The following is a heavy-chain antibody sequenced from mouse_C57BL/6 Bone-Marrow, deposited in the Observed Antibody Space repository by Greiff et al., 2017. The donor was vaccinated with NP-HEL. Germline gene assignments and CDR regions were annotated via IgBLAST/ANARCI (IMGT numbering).Heavy chain of an antibody. CDR3: ARDGYYGDY. Sequence: EVKLQESGGDLVKPGGSLKLSCAASGFTFSSYGMSWVRQTPDKRLEWVATISSGGSYTYYPDSVKGRFTIARDNAKNTLYLQRSSLKSEDTAMYYCARDGYYGDYWGQGTTLTVSS. J-gene: IGHJ2*01. V-gene: IGHV5-6*01. D-gene: IGHD2-3*01. CDR1: GFTFSSYG. CDR2: ISSGGSYT.